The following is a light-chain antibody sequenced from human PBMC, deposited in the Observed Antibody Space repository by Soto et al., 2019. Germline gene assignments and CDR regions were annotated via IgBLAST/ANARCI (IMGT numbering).Light chain of an antibody. CDR1: QTVSRRY. Sequence: EGVLTQSPGTLSLSPGERVTLSCRASQTVSRRYLAWYQQKPGQAPRLVIYGTSTRATGIPDRFSGSGSGTDFTLTISRLEPEDFAVYYCQQYGSPPLYTFGQGTKLEIK. CDR2: GTS. CDR3: QQYGSPPLYT. J-gene: IGKJ2*01. V-gene: IGKV3-20*01.